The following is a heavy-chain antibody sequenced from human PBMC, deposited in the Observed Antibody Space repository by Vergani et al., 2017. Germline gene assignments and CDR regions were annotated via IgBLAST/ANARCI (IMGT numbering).Heavy chain of an antibody. CDR1: GVTFGYYA. V-gene: IGHV3-49*03. Sequence: EVQLVESGGDLVQPGRSLRLSCTASGVTFGYYAMDWFRQAPGQGLEWVGGIRSKAYGQATIYAASVKGRFTISRDDSKSIAYLQMNNLQTEDTAMYYCVRDQVTMLRGSDALDIWGQGTMVTGSS. D-gene: IGHD3-10*01. CDR2: IRSKAYGQAT. J-gene: IGHJ3*02. CDR3: VRDQVTMLRGSDALDI.